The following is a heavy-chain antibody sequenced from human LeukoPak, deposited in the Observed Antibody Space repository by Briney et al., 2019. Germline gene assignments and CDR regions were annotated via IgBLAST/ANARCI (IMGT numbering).Heavy chain of an antibody. CDR2: MNPNSGNT. D-gene: IGHD5-18*01. V-gene: IGHV1-8*01. J-gene: IGHJ4*02. CDR3: AKRGSGYSYEKYFDY. CDR1: GYTFTSYD. Sequence: ASVKVSCKASGYTFTSYDINWVRQATGQGLEWMGWMNPNSGNTGYAQKFQGRVTMTRNTSISTAYMELSSLRSEDTAVYYCAKRGSGYSYEKYFDYWGQGTLVTVSS.